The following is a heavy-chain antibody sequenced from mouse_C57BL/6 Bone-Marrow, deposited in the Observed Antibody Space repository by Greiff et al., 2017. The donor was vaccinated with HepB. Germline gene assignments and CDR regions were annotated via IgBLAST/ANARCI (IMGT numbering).Heavy chain of an antibody. CDR3: ARRGYYGSSSNWYFDV. CDR1: GYTFTTYP. J-gene: IGHJ1*03. Sequence: VQLVESGAELVKPGASVKMSCKASGYTFTTYPIEWMKQNHGKSLEWIGNFHPYNDDTKYNEKFKGKATLTVEKSSSTVYLELSRLTSDDSAVYYCARRGYYGSSSNWYFDVWGTGTTVTVSS. V-gene: IGHV1-47*01. CDR2: FHPYNDDT. D-gene: IGHD1-1*01.